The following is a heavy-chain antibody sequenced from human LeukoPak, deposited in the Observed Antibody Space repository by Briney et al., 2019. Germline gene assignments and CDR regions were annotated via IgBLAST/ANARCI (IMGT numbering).Heavy chain of an antibody. CDR3: AREGTAGLVDY. V-gene: IGHV4-34*01. J-gene: IGHJ4*02. CDR1: GGSFSGYY. CDR2: INHSGST. Sequence: PSETLSLTCAVYGGSFSGYYWSWIRQPPGKGLEWIGEINHSGSTNYNPSLKSRVTISVDMSKNQFSLKLSSVTAADTAVYYCAREGTAGLVDYGGQGTLVTVSS. D-gene: IGHD1-1*01.